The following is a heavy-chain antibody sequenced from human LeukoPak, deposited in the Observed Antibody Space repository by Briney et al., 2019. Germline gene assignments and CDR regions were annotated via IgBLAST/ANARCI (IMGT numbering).Heavy chain of an antibody. CDR2: IYYSGST. D-gene: IGHD6-6*01. Sequence: SDTLSLTCTVSGGSMSSYYWTWIRQPPGKTGEWIGNIYYSGSTDYNPSLSSRGTISVDTSKNQFSLKLSSVTAADTAVYYCAREYSRSSGYFDYWGQGILVTVSS. J-gene: IGHJ4*02. V-gene: IGHV4-59*08. CDR1: GGSMSSYY. CDR3: AREYSRSSGYFDY.